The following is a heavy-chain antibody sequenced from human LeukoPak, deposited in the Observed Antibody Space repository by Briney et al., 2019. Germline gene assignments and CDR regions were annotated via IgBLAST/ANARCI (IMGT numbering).Heavy chain of an antibody. Sequence: PGGSLRLSCAASGFTFSDYNMRWIRQAPGKGLEWVSSISRSGSTKYYADSVKGRFTISRDNAKNSLFLQMNSLRAEDTAVYYCARDLRFGELSFLPFDYWGQGTLVTVSS. V-gene: IGHV3-11*01. J-gene: IGHJ4*02. D-gene: IGHD3-10*01. CDR1: GFTFSDYN. CDR2: ISRSGSTK. CDR3: ARDLRFGELSFLPFDY.